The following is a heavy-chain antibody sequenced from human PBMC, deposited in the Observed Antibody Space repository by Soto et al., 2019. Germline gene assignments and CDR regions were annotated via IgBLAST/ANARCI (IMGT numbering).Heavy chain of an antibody. Sequence: EVQLVESGGGLVKPGGSLRLSCAASGFTFSSYSMNWVRQAPGKGLEWVSSISSSSSYIYYADSVKGRFTISRDNAKNSLYLKMNSLRAEDTVVYYWAREMSGSPPGGVDYWGQGPLVTVSS. CDR3: AREMSGSPPGGVDY. CDR1: GFTFSSYS. V-gene: IGHV3-21*01. D-gene: IGHD3-16*01. J-gene: IGHJ4*02. CDR2: ISSSSSYI.